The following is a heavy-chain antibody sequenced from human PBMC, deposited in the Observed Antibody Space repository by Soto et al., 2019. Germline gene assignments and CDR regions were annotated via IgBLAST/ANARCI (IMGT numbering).Heavy chain of an antibody. CDR3: ARGYCSGGSCYDDY. D-gene: IGHD2-15*01. CDR1: GGSISSGGYY. J-gene: IGHJ4*02. CDR2: IYYSGST. V-gene: IGHV4-31*03. Sequence: PSETLSLTCTVSGGSISSGGYYWSWIRQHPGKGLEWIGYIYYSGSTYYNPSLKSRVTISVDTSKNQFSLKLSSVTAADTAVYYCARGYCSGGSCYDDYWGQRTLVTVSS.